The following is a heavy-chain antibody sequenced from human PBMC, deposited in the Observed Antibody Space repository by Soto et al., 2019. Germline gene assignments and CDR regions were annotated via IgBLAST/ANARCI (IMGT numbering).Heavy chain of an antibody. D-gene: IGHD4-17*01. J-gene: IGHJ4*02. CDR1: GGSISSGGYY. CDR2: IYYSGST. Sequence: SETLSLTCTVSGGSISSGGYYWSWIRQHPGKDLEWVGYIYYSGSTYYNPSLKSRVTISVDTSKNQFSLKLSSVTAADTAVYYCARSPTVTTFDYWGQGTLVTVSS. V-gene: IGHV4-31*03. CDR3: ARSPTVTTFDY.